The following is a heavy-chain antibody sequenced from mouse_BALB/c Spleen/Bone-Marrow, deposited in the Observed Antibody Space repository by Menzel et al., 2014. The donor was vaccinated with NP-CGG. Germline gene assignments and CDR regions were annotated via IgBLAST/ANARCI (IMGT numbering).Heavy chain of an antibody. CDR2: ISSGSSTI. J-gene: IGHJ3*01. CDR1: GFTFSSFG. D-gene: IGHD2-1*01. Sequence: DVQLQESGGGLVQPGGSRKLSCAASGFTFSSFGMHWVRQAPEKGLEWVAYISSGSSTIYYADTVKGRFTISRDNPKNTLFLQMTSLRAEDTAMYYCARGGNFAWVAYWGQGTLGTVSA. CDR3: ARGGNFAWVAY. V-gene: IGHV5-17*02.